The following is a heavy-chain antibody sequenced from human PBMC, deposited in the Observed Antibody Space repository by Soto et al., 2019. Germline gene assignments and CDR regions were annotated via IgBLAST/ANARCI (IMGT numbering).Heavy chain of an antibody. D-gene: IGHD2-15*01. CDR1: GFILSNYN. J-gene: IGHJ3*01. CDR3: ARDRCSGRSCYRTYAFDL. Sequence: EVQLVESGGGLVKPGGSLRLSCAGSGFILSNYNMNWFRQAPGKGLEWVSSISGSSTYIYYADSVKGRFTISRDNAKNSLSLQMNSLRVEDTAVYYCARDRCSGRSCYRTYAFDLCGRGTLVTVSS. CDR2: ISGSSTYI. V-gene: IGHV3-21*06.